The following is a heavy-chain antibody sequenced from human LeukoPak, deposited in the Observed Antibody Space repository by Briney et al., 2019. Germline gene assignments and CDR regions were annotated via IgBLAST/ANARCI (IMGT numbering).Heavy chain of an antibody. CDR2: IKSKTDGGTT. CDR3: TTAVPYTIFGVVIHYYYYYGMDV. V-gene: IGHV3-15*01. J-gene: IGHJ6*02. Sequence: PGGSLRLSCAASGFTFSSYAMSWVRQAPGKGLEWVGRIKSKTDGGTTDYAAPVKGRFTISRDDSKNTLYLQMNSLKTEDTAVYYCTTAVPYTIFGVVIHYYYYYGMDVWGQGTTVIVSS. CDR1: GFTFSSYA. D-gene: IGHD3-3*01.